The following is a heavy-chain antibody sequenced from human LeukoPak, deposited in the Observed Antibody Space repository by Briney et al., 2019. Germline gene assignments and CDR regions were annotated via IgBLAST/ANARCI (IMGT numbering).Heavy chain of an antibody. V-gene: IGHV1-2*06. D-gene: IGHD4-17*01. CDR2: INPNSGNT. J-gene: IGHJ4*02. CDR3: ARCVAMTTVTTSPDY. CDR1: GYTFTGYY. Sequence: ASVKVSCKASGYTFTGYYMQWVRQAPGQGLEWMGRINPNSGNTNYAQKLQGRVTMTTDTSTSTAYMELRSLRSDDTAVYYCARCVAMTTVTTSPDYWGQGTLVTVSS.